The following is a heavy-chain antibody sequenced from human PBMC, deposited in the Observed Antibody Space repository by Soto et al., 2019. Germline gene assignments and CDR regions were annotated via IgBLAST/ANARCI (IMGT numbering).Heavy chain of an antibody. CDR2: INPNSGGT. D-gene: IGHD6-19*01. CDR3: TKDHRPVAGRNWFDP. J-gene: IGHJ5*02. Sequence: QVQLVQSGAEVKKPGASVKVSCKASGYTFIGYYIHWVRQAPGQGLEWMGWINPNSGGTNSAQKFQGRVTMSRDTSISTAYMELSRLASDDTAVYYCTKDHRPVAGRNWFDPWGQGTLVTVSS. CDR1: GYTFIGYY. V-gene: IGHV1-2*02.